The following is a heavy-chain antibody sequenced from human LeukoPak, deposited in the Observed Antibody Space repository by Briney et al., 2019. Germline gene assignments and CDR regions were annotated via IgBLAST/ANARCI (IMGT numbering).Heavy chain of an antibody. Sequence: GGSLRLSCAASGFTFSSYGMHWVRQAPGKGLEWVAVISYDGSNKYYADSVKGRFTISRDNSKNTLYLQMNSLRAEDTAVYYCASLRAYCGGDCLYNWFDPWGQGTLVTVSS. CDR1: GFTFSSYG. J-gene: IGHJ5*02. V-gene: IGHV3-30*03. CDR3: ASLRAYCGGDCLYNWFDP. CDR2: ISYDGSNK. D-gene: IGHD2-21*02.